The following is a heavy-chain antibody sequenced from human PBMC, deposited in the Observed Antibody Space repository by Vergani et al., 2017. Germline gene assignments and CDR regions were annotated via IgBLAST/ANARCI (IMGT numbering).Heavy chain of an antibody. V-gene: IGHV3-7*04. J-gene: IGHJ4*02. CDR1: GFTFSSYW. D-gene: IGHD3/OR15-3a*01. Sequence: VQLVASGGGLVQPGGSLRLSCAASGFTFSSYWMSWVRQAPGKGPGWVANIKQDGSEKYYVDSVKGRFTISRDNAKNSLYLQMNTLRAEDTAVYYGARVRTVYFDYWGQGTLVTVSS. CDR2: IKQDGSEK. CDR3: ARVRTVYFDY.